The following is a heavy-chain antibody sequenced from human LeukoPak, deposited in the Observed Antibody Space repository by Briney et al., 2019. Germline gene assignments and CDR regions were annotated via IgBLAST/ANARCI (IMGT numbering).Heavy chain of an antibody. Sequence: GGSLRLSCVASGFTFSSYWMTWVRQAPGKGLEWVANMRQDGNEKYYVDSVRGRFTISRDNAKNSLYLQMNSLRAEDTAIYYCAKANNYYGSGSYFPWGQGTLVTVSS. D-gene: IGHD3-10*01. CDR1: GFTFSSYW. CDR2: MRQDGNEK. J-gene: IGHJ5*02. V-gene: IGHV3-7*03. CDR3: AKANNYYGSGSYFP.